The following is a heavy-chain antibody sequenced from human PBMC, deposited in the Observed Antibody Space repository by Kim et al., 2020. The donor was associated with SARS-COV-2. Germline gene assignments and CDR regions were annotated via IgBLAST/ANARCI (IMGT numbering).Heavy chain of an antibody. CDR1: GGSISSYY. J-gene: IGHJ5*02. V-gene: IGHV4-59*13. CDR3: ARAPPEYSRVIWFDP. CDR2: IYYSGST. D-gene: IGHD6-6*01. Sequence: SETLSLTCTVSGGSISSYYWSWIRQPPGKGLEWIGYIYYSGSTNYNPSLKSRVTVSVDTSKNQFSLKLSSVTAADTAVYYCARAPPEYSRVIWFDPWGQGTLVTVSS.